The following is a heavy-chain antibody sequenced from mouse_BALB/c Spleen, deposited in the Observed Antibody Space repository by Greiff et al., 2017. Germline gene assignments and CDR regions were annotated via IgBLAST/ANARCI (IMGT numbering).Heavy chain of an antibody. CDR1: GYTFTSYW. D-gene: IGHD1-1*01. Sequence: VQLQQSGAELVKPGASVKLSCKTSGYTFTSYWIQWVKQRPGQGLGWIGEIFPGTGTTYYNEKFKGKATLTIDTSSSTAYMQLSSLTSEDSAVYFCARSGGNTVVPRFAYWGQGTLVTVYA. CDR2: IFPGTGTT. CDR3: ARSGGNTVVPRFAY. J-gene: IGHJ3*01. V-gene: IGHV1S132*01.